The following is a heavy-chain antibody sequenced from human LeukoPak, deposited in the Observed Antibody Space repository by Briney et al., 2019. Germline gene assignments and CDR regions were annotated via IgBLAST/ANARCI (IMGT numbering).Heavy chain of an antibody. D-gene: IGHD2-15*01. Sequence: SETLSLTCTVSGGSISSYYWSWIRQPPGKGLEWIGYIYYSGSTNYNPSLKSRVTISVDTSKNQFSLSLTSVTAADTAVYYCARVAGVEVAPATSYWGQGTLVTVSS. J-gene: IGHJ4*02. CDR1: GGSISSYY. CDR2: IYYSGST. V-gene: IGHV4-59*08. CDR3: ARVAGVEVAPATSY.